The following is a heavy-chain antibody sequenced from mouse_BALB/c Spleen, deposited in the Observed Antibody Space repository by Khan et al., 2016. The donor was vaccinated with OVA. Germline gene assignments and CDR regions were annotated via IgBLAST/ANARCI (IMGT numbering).Heavy chain of an antibody. CDR2: INPTTGVS. CDR1: GYTFTTHG. Sequence: QIQLVQSGAERAKPGASVKMSCKASGYTFTTHGMHWVKKRPGQGLEWIGYINPTTGVSEYNHKFKDKATLTSETSSSTAYMQLSSLTTEDSAVCYCASVRYAYAMDYWGQGTSVTVSS. J-gene: IGHJ4*01. CDR3: ASVRYAYAMDY. V-gene: IGHV1-4*01. D-gene: IGHD2-14*01.